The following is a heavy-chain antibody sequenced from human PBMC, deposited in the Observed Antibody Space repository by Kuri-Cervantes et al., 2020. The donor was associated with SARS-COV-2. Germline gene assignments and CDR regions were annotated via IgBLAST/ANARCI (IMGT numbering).Heavy chain of an antibody. CDR3: ARRGDYFDD. CDR1: GFLFSASA. V-gene: IGHV5-51*01. Sequence: GESLKISCEVSGFLFSASAIHWVRQMPGKGLEWMGIIYPGDSDTRYSPSFEGQVTVSADQSIDTAYLQWSSLKASDTAMYYCARRGDYFDDWGQGTLVTVSS. D-gene: IGHD4-17*01. J-gene: IGHJ4*02. CDR2: IYPGDSDT.